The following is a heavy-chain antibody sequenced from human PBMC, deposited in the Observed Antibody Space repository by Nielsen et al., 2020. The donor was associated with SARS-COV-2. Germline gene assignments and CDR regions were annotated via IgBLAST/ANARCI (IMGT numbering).Heavy chain of an antibody. CDR2: IDNRGIT. D-gene: IGHD5-18*01. CDR1: GGSISSGGYY. CDR3: ARVTDTAMVFNRLYYFDY. J-gene: IGHJ4*02. V-gene: IGHV4-31*03. Sequence: SETLSLTCSVSGGSISSGGYYWTWIRQYPGKGLEWIGHIDNRGITSYNPSLKSRVTISVDTSKNQFSLKLSSVTAADTAVYYCARVTDTAMVFNRLYYFDYWGQGTLVTVSS.